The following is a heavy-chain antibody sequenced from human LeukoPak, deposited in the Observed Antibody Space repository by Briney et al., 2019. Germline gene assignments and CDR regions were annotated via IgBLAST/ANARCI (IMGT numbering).Heavy chain of an antibody. V-gene: IGHV1-69*05. D-gene: IGHD7-27*01. CDR2: IIPIFGTA. CDR1: GGTFSSYA. CDR3: ASLGLTGAPSDY. Sequence: SVKVSCTASGGTFSSYAISWVRQAPGQGLEWMGGIIPIFGTANYAQKFQGRVTITTDESTSTAYMELSSLRSEDTAVYYCASLGLTGAPSDYWGQGTLVTVSS. J-gene: IGHJ4*02.